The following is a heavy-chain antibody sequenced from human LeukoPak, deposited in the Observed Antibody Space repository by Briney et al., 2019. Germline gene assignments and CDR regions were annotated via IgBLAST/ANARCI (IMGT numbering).Heavy chain of an antibody. CDR1: GFTFDDYG. CDR2: INWNGGST. J-gene: IGHJ4*02. Sequence: GGSLRLSCAASGFTFDDYGMSWVRQAPGKGLEWVSGINWNGGSTGYADSVKGRFTISRDNAKNSLYLQMISLRAEDTAVYYCAKASILWWCLDYWGQGTLVTVSS. CDR3: AKASILWWCLDY. D-gene: IGHD2-21*01. V-gene: IGHV3-20*04.